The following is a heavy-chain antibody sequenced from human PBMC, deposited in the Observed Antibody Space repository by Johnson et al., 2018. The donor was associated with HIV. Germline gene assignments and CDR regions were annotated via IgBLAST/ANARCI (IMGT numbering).Heavy chain of an antibody. Sequence: QVQLVESGGGVVRPGRSLRLSCAASGFTFSSFTMHWVRQAPGKGLEWVAVISDDVSSTFYVDSVKGRFTISRDNSNNTLYLQMSGLSAEDTALYYCAREAITGSKIDAFDLWGQGTVVTVSS. D-gene: IGHD2-15*01. CDR1: GFTFSSFT. CDR3: AREAITGSKIDAFDL. CDR2: ISDDVSST. J-gene: IGHJ3*01. V-gene: IGHV3-30*04.